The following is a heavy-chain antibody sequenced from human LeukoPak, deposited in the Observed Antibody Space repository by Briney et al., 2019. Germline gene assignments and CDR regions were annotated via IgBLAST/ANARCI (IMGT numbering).Heavy chain of an antibody. D-gene: IGHD3-3*01. CDR1: VYTFTSYD. Sequence: ASVNVSCKASVYTFTSYDINWVRQATGQGLEWMGWMNPNSGNTGYAQKFQGRVTMTRNTSISTAYMELSSLRSEDTAVYYCATNRYDFWSATYYYYYYMDVWGKGTTVTVSS. J-gene: IGHJ6*03. V-gene: IGHV1-8*01. CDR2: MNPNSGNT. CDR3: ATNRYDFWSATYYYYYYMDV.